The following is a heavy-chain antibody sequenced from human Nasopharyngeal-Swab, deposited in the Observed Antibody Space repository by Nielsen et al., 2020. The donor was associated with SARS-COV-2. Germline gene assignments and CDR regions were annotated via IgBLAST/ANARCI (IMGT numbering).Heavy chain of an antibody. CDR1: GGTFSSYA. CDR2: IIPILDIG. V-gene: IGHV1-69*04. D-gene: IGHD6-19*01. CDR3: ARDLWLETDYYYRGMDV. Sequence: SVKVSCKASGGTFSSYAITWVRQAPGQGLEWMGRIIPILDIGRYAQKFQGRVTITADKSTNTAYMELSSLTSEDTAVYYCARDLWLETDYYYRGMDVWGQGTTVTVSS. J-gene: IGHJ6*02.